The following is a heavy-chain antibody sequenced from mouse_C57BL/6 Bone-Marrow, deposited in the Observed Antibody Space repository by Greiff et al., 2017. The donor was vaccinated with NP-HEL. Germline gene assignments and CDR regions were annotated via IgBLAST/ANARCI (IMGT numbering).Heavy chain of an antibody. CDR3: ARDSGNYPWYFDV. J-gene: IGHJ1*03. Sequence: EVQLVEPGGGLVKPGGSLKLSCAASGFTFSSYAMSWVRQTPEKRLEWVATISDGGSYTYYPDNVKGRFTISRDNAKNNLYLQMSHLKSEDTAMYYCARDSGNYPWYFDVGGTGTTVTVSA. CDR1: GFTFSSYA. V-gene: IGHV5-4*01. CDR2: ISDGGSYT. D-gene: IGHD2-1*01.